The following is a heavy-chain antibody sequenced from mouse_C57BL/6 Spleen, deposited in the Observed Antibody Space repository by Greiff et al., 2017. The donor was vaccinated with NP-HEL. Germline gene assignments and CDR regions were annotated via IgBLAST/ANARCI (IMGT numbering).Heavy chain of an antibody. CDR2: INPSTGGT. Sequence: VQLKESGPELVKPGASVKISCKASGYSFTGYYMNWVKQSPEKSLEWIGEINPSTGGTTYNQKFKAKATLTVDKSSSTAYMQLKSLTSEDSAVYYCARKGNSWYFDVWGTGTTVTVSS. CDR1: GYSFTGYY. V-gene: IGHV1-42*01. CDR3: ARKGNSWYFDV. D-gene: IGHD2-1*01. J-gene: IGHJ1*03.